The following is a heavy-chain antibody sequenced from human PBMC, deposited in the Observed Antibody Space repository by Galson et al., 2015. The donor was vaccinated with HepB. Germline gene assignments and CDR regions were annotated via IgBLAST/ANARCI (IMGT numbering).Heavy chain of an antibody. J-gene: IGHJ4*02. Sequence: SVKVSCKASGYTFTSYGISWVRQAPGQGLEWMGWISAYNAKKKYTQKLQGRVTMTTDTSTSTAYMELRSLRSDDTAVYYCARVDYGDYPFDYWGQGTLVTVSS. CDR1: GYTFTSYG. CDR3: ARVDYGDYPFDY. D-gene: IGHD4-17*01. CDR2: ISAYNAKK. V-gene: IGHV1-18*01.